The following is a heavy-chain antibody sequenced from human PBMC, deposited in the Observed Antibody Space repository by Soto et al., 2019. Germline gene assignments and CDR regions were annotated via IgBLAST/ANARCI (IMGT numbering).Heavy chain of an antibody. J-gene: IGHJ4*02. CDR2: ISLNSGNI. V-gene: IGHV3-9*01. D-gene: IGHD3-3*01. CDR1: RFTFYDYA. CDR3: AKDRNYDFRSGYYHY. Sequence: GGSLRLSFAVSRFTFYDYAMHWVRQAPGKGLEGISGISLNSGNIVYADSVKGRFTISRDYAKNSLYLQMHSLIAEDTALYYYAKDRNYDFRSGYYHYWGQGTLVTVSS.